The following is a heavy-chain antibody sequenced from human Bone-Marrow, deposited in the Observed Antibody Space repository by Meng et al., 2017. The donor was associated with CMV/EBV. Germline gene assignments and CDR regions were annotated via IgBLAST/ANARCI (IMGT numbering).Heavy chain of an antibody. Sequence: GESLKISCAASGFTFSSYAMHWVRQAPGKGPEWVAVISYDGSNKYYADSVKGRFTISRDNSKNTLYLQMNSLRAEDTAVYYCARGAKEGESIAARFLRDYWGQGTLVTVSS. V-gene: IGHV3-30-3*01. D-gene: IGHD6-6*01. CDR1: GFTFSSYA. CDR3: ARGAKEGESIAARFLRDY. CDR2: ISYDGSNK. J-gene: IGHJ4*02.